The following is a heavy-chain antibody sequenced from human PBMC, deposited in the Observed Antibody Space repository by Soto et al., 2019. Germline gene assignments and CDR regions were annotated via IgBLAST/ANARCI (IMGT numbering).Heavy chain of an antibody. V-gene: IGHV3-33*01. D-gene: IGHD3-3*01. J-gene: IGHJ4*02. CDR1: GFTFSRYG. CDR3: AIDQLDRLRPRETRYFDF. Sequence: QVQLVESGGGVVQPGRSLRLYCGASGFTFSRYGMHWVRQDAGKGLRWVAVIWFDGSREFYTDFVKGRFTIFIDNSNLNLQMNSLRDDDTAVYYCAIDQLDRLRPRETRYFDFWGQGTLVTVSS. CDR2: IWFDGSRE.